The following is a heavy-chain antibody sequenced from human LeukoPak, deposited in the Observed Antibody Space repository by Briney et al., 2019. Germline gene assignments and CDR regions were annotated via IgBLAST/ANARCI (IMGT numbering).Heavy chain of an antibody. CDR2: INHSGST. J-gene: IGHJ4*02. D-gene: IGHD1-26*01. V-gene: IGHV4-39*07. Sequence: SETLSLTCTVSGGSISSSNYYWGWIRQPPGKGLEWIGEINHSGSTNYNPSLKSRVTISVDTSKNQFSLKLSSVTAADTAVYYCARGRGSYWGQGTLVTVSS. CDR3: ARGRGSY. CDR1: GGSISSSNYY.